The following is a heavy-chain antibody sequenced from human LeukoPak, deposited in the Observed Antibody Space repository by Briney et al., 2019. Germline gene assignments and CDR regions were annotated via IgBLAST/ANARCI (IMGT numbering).Heavy chain of an antibody. CDR1: GFTFNNYA. V-gene: IGHV3-23*01. Sequence: PGGSLRLSCAASGFTFNNYALHWVRQAPGKGLEWVSTISGSAYNTYYADSVKGRFTISRDNSANTLYLQMNSLRAEDTALYYCAKHSGSYFIYYVDSWGQGTLVTVSS. CDR2: ISGSAYNT. CDR3: AKHSGSYFIYYVDS. J-gene: IGHJ4*02. D-gene: IGHD1-26*01.